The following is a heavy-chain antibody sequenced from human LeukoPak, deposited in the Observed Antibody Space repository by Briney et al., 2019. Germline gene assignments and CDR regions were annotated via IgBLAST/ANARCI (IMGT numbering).Heavy chain of an antibody. J-gene: IGHJ4*02. CDR2: IKQGGSHK. CDR3: ARENWGPDY. D-gene: IGHD7-27*01. Sequence: GGSLTLSCAASGFTFNKYWMTWVRQAPGKGLEWVANIKQGGSHKRYVSSVKGRFTISRDNAKNSVYLQMNSLRDEDTAIYYCARENWGPDYWGQGTLVTVSS. V-gene: IGHV3-7*01. CDR1: GFTFNKYW.